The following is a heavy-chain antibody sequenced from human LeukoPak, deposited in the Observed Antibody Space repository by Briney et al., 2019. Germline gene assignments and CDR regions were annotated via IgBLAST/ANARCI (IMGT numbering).Heavy chain of an antibody. CDR2: ITGSSSTI. Sequence: PGGSLRLSCAASGFTFSFYSMSWVRQAPGKGLQWVSFITGSSSTIHYADSVKGRFTISRDNAKNSLYLQMNSLRDEDTAVYYCAKAVVTAFDYWGQGTLVTVSS. D-gene: IGHD2-21*02. CDR3: AKAVVTAFDY. J-gene: IGHJ4*02. V-gene: IGHV3-48*02. CDR1: GFTFSFYS.